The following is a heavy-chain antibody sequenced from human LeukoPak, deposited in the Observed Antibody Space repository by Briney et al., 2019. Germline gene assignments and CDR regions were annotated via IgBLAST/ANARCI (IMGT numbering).Heavy chain of an antibody. J-gene: IGHJ4*02. CDR3: ARVGRVEGTATVNARMGLDY. CDR2: INPSGGST. Sequence: ASVKVSCKASGYTFTSYYMHWVRQAPGQGLEWMGIINPSGGSTSYAQKFQGRVTMTRDMSTSTVYMELSSLRSEDTAVYYCARVGRVEGTATVNARMGLDYWGQGTLVTVSS. D-gene: IGHD5-18*01. CDR1: GYTFTSYY. V-gene: IGHV1-46*01.